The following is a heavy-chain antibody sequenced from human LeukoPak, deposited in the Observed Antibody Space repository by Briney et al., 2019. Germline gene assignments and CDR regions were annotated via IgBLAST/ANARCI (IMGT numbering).Heavy chain of an antibody. V-gene: IGHV1-2*06. CDR3: ARVWYSSGWTFDY. D-gene: IGHD6-19*01. J-gene: IGHJ4*02. Sequence: PGASVKVSCNASGYTFTGYYMHWVRQAPGQGLEWMGRINPNSGGTNYAQKFQGRVTMTRDTSISTAYMELSRLRSDDTAVYYCARVWYSSGWTFDYWGQGTLVTVSS. CDR2: INPNSGGT. CDR1: GYTFTGYY.